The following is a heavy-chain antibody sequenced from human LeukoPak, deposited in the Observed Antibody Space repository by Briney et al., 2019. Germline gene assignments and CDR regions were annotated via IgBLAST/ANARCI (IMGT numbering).Heavy chain of an antibody. Sequence: SGGSLRLSCAASGFTFRNYNMNWVRQAPGKGMEWVSSISESSSFIQYADSLKGRFAISRDNAKNSLYLQMNSLTPEDTAVYYCAKERDSRLDCYNGMDVWGQGTTVTVSS. CDR3: AKERDSRLDCYNGMDV. V-gene: IGHV3-21*04. CDR1: GFTFRNYN. D-gene: IGHD6-25*01. CDR2: ISESSSFI. J-gene: IGHJ6*02.